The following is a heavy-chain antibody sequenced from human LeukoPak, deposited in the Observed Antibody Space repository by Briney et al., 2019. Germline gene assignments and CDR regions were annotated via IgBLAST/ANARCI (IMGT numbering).Heavy chain of an antibody. CDR3: AKVGYYDSSGYPCDAFDI. D-gene: IGHD3-22*01. CDR2: ISWNSGSI. Sequence: PGGSLRLSCAASGFTFDDYAMHWVRQAPGKGLEWVSGISWNSGSIGYADSVKGRFTISRDNSKNTLYLQMNSLRAEDTAVYYCAKVGYYDSSGYPCDAFDIWGQGTMVTVSS. J-gene: IGHJ3*02. V-gene: IGHV3-9*01. CDR1: GFTFDDYA.